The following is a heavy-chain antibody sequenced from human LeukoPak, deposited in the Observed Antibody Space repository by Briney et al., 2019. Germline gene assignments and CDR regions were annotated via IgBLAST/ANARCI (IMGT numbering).Heavy chain of an antibody. V-gene: IGHV4-4*02. CDR2: IYHSGST. D-gene: IGHD3-9*01. CDR1: GGSISSSNW. J-gene: IGHJ4*02. Sequence: SGTLSLTCAVSGGSISSSNWWSWVRQPPGKGLEWIGEIYHSGSTNYNPSLKSRVTISVDKSKNQFSLKLSSVTAADTAVYYCARGLQGYYDSLTGYYRGRYYFDYWGQGTLVTVSS. CDR3: ARGLQGYYDSLTGYYRGRYYFDY.